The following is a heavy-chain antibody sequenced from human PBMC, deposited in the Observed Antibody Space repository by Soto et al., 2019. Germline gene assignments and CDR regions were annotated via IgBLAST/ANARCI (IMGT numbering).Heavy chain of an antibody. J-gene: IGHJ4*02. CDR2: ISSTGSTI. CDR1: GFTFSDYY. Sequence: QVQLVESGGGLVKPGGSLRLSCAASGFTFSDYYMTWIRQAPGKGLEWVSYISSTGSTIYYADSVKGRFTVSRDNAKNSLFLQMNSLRAADTAVYYCASRRDGYKWPYSFDYWGQGTLVTVSS. V-gene: IGHV3-11*01. D-gene: IGHD4-4*01. CDR3: ASRRDGYKWPYSFDY.